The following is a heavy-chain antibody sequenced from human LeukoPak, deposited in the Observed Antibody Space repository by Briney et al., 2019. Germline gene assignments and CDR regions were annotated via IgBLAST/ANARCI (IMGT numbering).Heavy chain of an antibody. CDR2: ISAYNGNT. Sequence: ASVTVSCKASGYTFTSYGISWVRQAPGQGLEWMGWISAYNGNTNYAQKLQGRVTMTTDTSTSTAYMELRSLRSDDTAVYYCARGRLYCGGDCYSSPPDYWGQGTLVTVSS. V-gene: IGHV1-18*01. CDR1: GYTFTSYG. J-gene: IGHJ4*02. CDR3: ARGRLYCGGDCYSSPPDY. D-gene: IGHD2-21*02.